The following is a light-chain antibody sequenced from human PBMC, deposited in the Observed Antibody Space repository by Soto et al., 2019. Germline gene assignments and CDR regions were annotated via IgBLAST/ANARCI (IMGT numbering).Light chain of an antibody. CDR1: SSDVGNYNL. V-gene: IGLV2-23*02. J-gene: IGLJ1*01. CDR3: CSYAGSSTPYV. Sequence: QSALTQPASVSGSPGQSSTISFTGTSSDVGNYNLVSWYPQHPGKAPKLMIYEVSKRPSGVSNRFSGYKSGNTASLTIYGLQAEDEADYYCCSYAGSSTPYVFGTGTKVTVL. CDR2: EVS.